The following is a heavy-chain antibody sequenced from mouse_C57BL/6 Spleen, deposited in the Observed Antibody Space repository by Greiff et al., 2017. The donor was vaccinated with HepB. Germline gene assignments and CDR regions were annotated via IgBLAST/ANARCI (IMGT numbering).Heavy chain of an antibody. CDR3: LSWFAY. CDR1: GYTFTDYY. Sequence: EVQLQQSGPELVKPGASVKISCKASGYTFTDYYMNWVKQSHGKSLEWIGDINPNNGGTSYNQKFKGKATLTVDKSSSTAYMELRSLTSEDSAVYYGLSWFAYWGQGTLVTVSA. V-gene: IGHV1-26*01. CDR2: INPNNGGT. J-gene: IGHJ3*01.